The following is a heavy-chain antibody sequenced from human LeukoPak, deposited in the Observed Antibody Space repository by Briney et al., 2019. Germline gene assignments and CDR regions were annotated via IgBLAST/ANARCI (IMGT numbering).Heavy chain of an antibody. CDR2: ISDIGSI. D-gene: IGHD2-8*02. J-gene: IGHJ4*02. CDR1: GGSISSGGYS. CDR3: AGHHPRNTDDF. V-gene: IGHV4-61*08. Sequence: PSETLSLTCAVSGGSISSGGYSWSWIRQPPGRGLEWIAYISDIGSINYNPSLRSRVTISLDTSKNQFSLKLSSVTAADTAVYYCAGHHPRNTDDFWGQGTLDTVSS.